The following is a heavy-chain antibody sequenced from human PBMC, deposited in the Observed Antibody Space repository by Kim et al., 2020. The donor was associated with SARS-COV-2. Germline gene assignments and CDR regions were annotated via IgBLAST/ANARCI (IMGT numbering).Heavy chain of an antibody. CDR3: TRFPGTTLAFWDSFDI. D-gene: IGHD1-1*01. J-gene: IGHJ3*02. CDR2: IRSKVNGYAT. Sequence: GGSLRLSCGASGFTFSDSAIHWVCRASGKGLERVGRIRSKVNGYATAYCASVRGRFTISIDDSTNTAYLQMNSLKTEDTGVYYCTRFPGTTLAFWDSFDIWGPETIVAVSS. CDR1: GFTFSDSA. V-gene: IGHV3-73*01.